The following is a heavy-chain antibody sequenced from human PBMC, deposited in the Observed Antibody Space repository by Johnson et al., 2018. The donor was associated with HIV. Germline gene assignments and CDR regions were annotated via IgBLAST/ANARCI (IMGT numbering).Heavy chain of an antibody. J-gene: IGHJ3*02. CDR1: GFTFSSYA. CDR3: AREFGTYPVYGDYSPNGFDI. V-gene: IGHV3-30-3*01. CDR2: ISYDGSNK. D-gene: IGHD4-17*01. Sequence: QVQLVESGGGVVQPGRSLRLSCAASGFTFSSYAMHWVRQAPGKGLEWVAVISYDGSNKYYADSVKGRFIISRDNDRNSMYRQMNSLRAEDAAVYYCAREFGTYPVYGDYSPNGFDIWGQGTMVTVSS.